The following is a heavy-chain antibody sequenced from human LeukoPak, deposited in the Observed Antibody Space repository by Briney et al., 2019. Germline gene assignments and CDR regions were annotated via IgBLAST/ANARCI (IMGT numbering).Heavy chain of an antibody. Sequence: ASVKVSCKASGYTFTGYYMHWVRQAPGQGLEWMGWINPNSGGTNYAQKFQGRVTMTRDTSISTAYMELSRLRSHDTAVYYCARVPYTASAFDIWGQGKMVSVSS. CDR1: GYTFTGYY. D-gene: IGHD2-2*02. J-gene: IGHJ3*02. V-gene: IGHV1-2*02. CDR3: ARVPYTASAFDI. CDR2: INPNSGGT.